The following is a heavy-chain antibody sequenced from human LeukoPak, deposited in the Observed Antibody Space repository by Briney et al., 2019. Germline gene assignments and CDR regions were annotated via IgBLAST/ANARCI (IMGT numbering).Heavy chain of an antibody. V-gene: IGHV3-21*01. J-gene: IGHJ4*02. CDR1: GFTFSSYS. CDR2: ISSSSSYI. Sequence: GGSLRLSCAASGFTFSSYSMDWVRQAPGKGLEWVSSISSSSSYIYYADSVKGRFTISRDNAKNSLYLQMNSLRAEDTAVYYCARDTTVTQNFDYWGQGTLVTVSS. CDR3: ARDTTVTQNFDY. D-gene: IGHD4-17*01.